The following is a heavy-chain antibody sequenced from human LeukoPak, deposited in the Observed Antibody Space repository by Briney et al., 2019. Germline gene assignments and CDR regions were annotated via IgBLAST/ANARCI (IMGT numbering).Heavy chain of an antibody. V-gene: IGHV3-49*04. CDR2: IRSKAFGATT. D-gene: IGHD2-15*01. Sequence: QTEGSLRLSCAASGFTVSSSYMIWVRQAPGKGLEWVGFIRSKAFGATTDYGASVKGRFTVSRDDSKSIAYLQMNSLKTEDTAMYYCTRDCSGSSCYEEMDYWGQGTLVTVSS. CDR1: GFTVSSSY. CDR3: TRDCSGSSCYEEMDY. J-gene: IGHJ4*02.